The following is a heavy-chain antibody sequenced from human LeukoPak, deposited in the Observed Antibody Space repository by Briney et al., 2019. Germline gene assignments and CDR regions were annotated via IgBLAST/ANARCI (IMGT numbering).Heavy chain of an antibody. CDR1: GIILSDYN. V-gene: IGHV3-21*01. D-gene: IGHD1-26*01. CDR3: ARDLSATARAYDY. CDR2: IAISGTYI. Sequence: GSLRLSCATSGIILSDYNMNWVRQAPGKGLEWVSFIAISGTYITYADSVKGRFTISRDNAKNSLYLQMNTLRAEDTAVYYCARDLSATARAYDYWGQGTLVTVSS. J-gene: IGHJ4*02.